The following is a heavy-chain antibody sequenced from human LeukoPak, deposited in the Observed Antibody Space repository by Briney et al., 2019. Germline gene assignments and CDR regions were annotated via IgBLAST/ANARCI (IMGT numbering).Heavy chain of an antibody. V-gene: IGHV3-30*03. D-gene: IGHD1-1*01. CDR3: AQIARYDYFDY. Sequence: PGRSLRLSCAASGFTFSSYGMHWVRQAPGKGLEWVAVISYDGSNKYYANSVKGRFTISRDNSKNTLYLQMNSLRAEDTAVYYCAQIARYDYFDYWGQGTLVTVSS. J-gene: IGHJ4*02. CDR1: GFTFSSYG. CDR2: ISYDGSNK.